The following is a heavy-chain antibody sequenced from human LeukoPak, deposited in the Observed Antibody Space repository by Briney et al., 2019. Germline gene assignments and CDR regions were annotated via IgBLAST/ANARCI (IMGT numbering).Heavy chain of an antibody. CDR1: GFTVSTNY. J-gene: IGHJ4*02. CDR2: IYSGGST. Sequence: GGSLRLSCTASGFTVSTNYMGWVRQAPGKGLEWVSVIYSGGSTYYADSVKGRFTISRENSKNMLYLQMNSLRAEDTAIYYCARETYGDYYALAYWGQGTLVTVSS. D-gene: IGHD4-17*01. CDR3: ARETYGDYYALAY. V-gene: IGHV3-53*01.